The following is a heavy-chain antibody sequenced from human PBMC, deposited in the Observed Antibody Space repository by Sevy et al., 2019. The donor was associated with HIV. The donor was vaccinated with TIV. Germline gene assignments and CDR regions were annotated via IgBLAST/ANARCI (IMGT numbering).Heavy chain of an antibody. V-gene: IGHV4-59*01. CDR3: ARGTAAAAPAYYFWYYMDV. J-gene: IGHJ6*03. CDR2: IYYNSGGT. CDR1: GGSISSYY. Sequence: SETLSLTCTVSGGSISSYYWSWIWQSPGKGLEWIGDIYYNSGGTNYNPSLKSRVTISVDTSKNQFSLQLSSVTAADTAVYYCARGTAAAAPAYYFWYYMDVWAKGTTVTVSS. D-gene: IGHD6-13*01.